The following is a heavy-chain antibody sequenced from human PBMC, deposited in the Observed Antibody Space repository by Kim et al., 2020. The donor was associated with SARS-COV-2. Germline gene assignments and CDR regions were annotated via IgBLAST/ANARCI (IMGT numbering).Heavy chain of an antibody. J-gene: IGHJ6*02. V-gene: IGHV4-34*01. Sequence: SETLSLTCAVYGGSFSGYHWSWIRQPPGKGLDWIGEINHSGSTNYNPSLKSRFTISVDTSKNQFSLKLRSVTAADTAVYYCARGRAGVVPGPILGIGPHYDYYVMDVWGQGTTVTVSS. CDR3: ARGRAGVVPGPILGIGPHYDYYVMDV. D-gene: IGHD2-2*01. CDR1: GGSFSGYH. CDR2: INHSGST.